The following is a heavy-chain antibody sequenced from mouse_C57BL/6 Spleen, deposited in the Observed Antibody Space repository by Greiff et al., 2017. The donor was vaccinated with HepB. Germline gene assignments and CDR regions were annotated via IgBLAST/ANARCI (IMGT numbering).Heavy chain of an antibody. J-gene: IGHJ4*01. CDR2: INYDGSST. Sequence: EVQLVESEGGLVQPGSSMKLSCTASGFTFSDYYMAWVRQVPEKGLEWVANINYDGSSTYYLDSLKSRFIISRDNAKNILYLQMSSLKSEDTATYYCAREDLGYAMDYWGQGTSVTGSS. CDR3: AREDLGYAMDY. V-gene: IGHV5-16*01. CDR1: GFTFSDYY. D-gene: IGHD3-3*01.